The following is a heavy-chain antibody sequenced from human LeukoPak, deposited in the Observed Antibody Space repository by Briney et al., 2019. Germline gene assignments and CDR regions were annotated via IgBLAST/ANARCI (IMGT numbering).Heavy chain of an antibody. D-gene: IGHD3-22*01. V-gene: IGHV4-61*02. CDR3: ARDALHYYDSSGSIGSYYYYYMDV. CDR1: GGSISSGSYY. Sequence: SETLSLTCTVSGGSISSGSYYWSWIRQPAGKGLEWIGRIYTSGSTNYNPSLKSRVTMSVDTSQNQFSLNLSSVTAADTAVYYCARDALHYYDSSGSIGSYYYYYMDVWGKGTTVTISS. J-gene: IGHJ6*03. CDR2: IYTSGST.